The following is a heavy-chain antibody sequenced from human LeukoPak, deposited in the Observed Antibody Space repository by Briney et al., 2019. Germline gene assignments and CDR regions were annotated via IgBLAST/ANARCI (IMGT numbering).Heavy chain of an antibody. D-gene: IGHD2-15*01. J-gene: IGHJ4*02. V-gene: IGHV3-30*04. Sequence: GGSLRLSCAASGFTFSSYAMHWVRQAPGKGLEWVAVISYDGSNKYYADSVKGRFTISRDNSKNTLYLQMNSLRAEDMAVYYCARVSLPTRLLLRWDFDYWAREPWSPSPQ. CDR1: GFTFSSYA. CDR2: ISYDGSNK. CDR3: ARVSLPTRLLLRWDFDY.